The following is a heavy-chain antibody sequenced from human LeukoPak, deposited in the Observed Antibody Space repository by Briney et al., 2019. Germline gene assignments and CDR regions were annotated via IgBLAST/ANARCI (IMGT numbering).Heavy chain of an antibody. CDR3: AKDQSGDFWSGYYEDYYGMDV. V-gene: IGHV3-23*01. CDR2: LTGDGNT. Sequence: GGSLRLSCAASGFTFTSYAMSWVRQAPGKGLEWVSVLTGDGNTYYADSVKGRFTNSRDDSKNTLFLQMNSLRAEDTAVYYCAKDQSGDFWSGYYEDYYGMDVWGQGTTVTVSS. D-gene: IGHD3-3*01. CDR1: GFTFTSYA. J-gene: IGHJ6*02.